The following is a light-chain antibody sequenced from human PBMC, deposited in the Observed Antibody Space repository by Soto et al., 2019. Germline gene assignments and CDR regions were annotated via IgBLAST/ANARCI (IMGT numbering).Light chain of an antibody. J-gene: IGKJ1*01. V-gene: IGKV3-15*01. CDR3: QQYDDWPWT. CDR2: GAS. Sequence: EIVLTQSGGTLSLSPGERATLSCSASQSVSSSYLAWYQQKPGRAPRLLIYGASIRAAGIPARFTGSESGTEFTLSISSLQSEDFAVYYCQQYDDWPWTFGHGTKVDIK. CDR1: QSVSSSY.